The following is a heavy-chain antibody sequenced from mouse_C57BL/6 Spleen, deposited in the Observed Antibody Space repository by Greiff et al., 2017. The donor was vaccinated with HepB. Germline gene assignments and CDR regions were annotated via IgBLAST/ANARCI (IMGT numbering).Heavy chain of an antibody. V-gene: IGHV1-81*01. CDR2: IYPRSGNT. CDR3: ARGAYYSNYAEYYAMDY. CDR1: GYTFTSYG. Sequence: QVQLKESGAELARPGASVKLSCKASGYTFTSYGISWVKQRTGQGLEWIGEIYPRSGNTYYNEKFKGKATLTADKSSSTAYMELRSLTSEDSAVYFCARGAYYSNYAEYYAMDYWGQGTSVTVSS. J-gene: IGHJ4*01. D-gene: IGHD2-5*01.